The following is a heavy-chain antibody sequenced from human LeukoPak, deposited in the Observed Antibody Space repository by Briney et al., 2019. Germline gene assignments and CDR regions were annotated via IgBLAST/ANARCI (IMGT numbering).Heavy chain of an antibody. D-gene: IGHD6-13*01. CDR3: ARDPASLYRSSWYAPYYYYGMDV. Sequence: ASVKVSCKASGYTFTSYGISWVRQAPGQGLEWMGWISAYNGNTNYAQKLQGRVTMTTDTSTSTAYMELRSLRSDDTAVYYCARDPASLYRSSWYAPYYYYGMDVWGQGTTVTVSS. CDR1: GYTFTSYG. V-gene: IGHV1-18*01. CDR2: ISAYNGNT. J-gene: IGHJ6*02.